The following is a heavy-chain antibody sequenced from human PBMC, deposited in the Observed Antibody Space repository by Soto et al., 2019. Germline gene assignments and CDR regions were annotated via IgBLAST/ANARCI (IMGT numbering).Heavy chain of an antibody. Sequence: SLKVSCKTAGDTFSSYAISCVRHTHGQGLEWMGGIIPIFGTANYAQKFQGRVTITADESTSTAYMELSSLRSEDTAVYYCAREGAARPYYYYGMDVWGQGTTVTVSS. CDR1: GDTFSSYA. J-gene: IGHJ6*02. V-gene: IGHV1-69*13. D-gene: IGHD6-6*01. CDR3: AREGAARPYYYYGMDV. CDR2: IIPIFGTA.